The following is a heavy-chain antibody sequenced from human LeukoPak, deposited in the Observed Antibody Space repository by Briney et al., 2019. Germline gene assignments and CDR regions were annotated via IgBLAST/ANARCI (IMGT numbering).Heavy chain of an antibody. Sequence: GASVKVSCKASGYTFTSYYMHWVRQAPGQGLEWMGIINPSGGSTSYAQKFQGRVTMTRDTSTSTVYMELSSLRSEDTAVYYCARAGHTYYYGSGKPGGYAFDIWGQGTTVTVSS. CDR1: GYTFTSYY. CDR3: ARAGHTYYYGSGKPGGYAFDI. V-gene: IGHV1-46*01. D-gene: IGHD3-10*01. CDR2: INPSGGST. J-gene: IGHJ3*02.